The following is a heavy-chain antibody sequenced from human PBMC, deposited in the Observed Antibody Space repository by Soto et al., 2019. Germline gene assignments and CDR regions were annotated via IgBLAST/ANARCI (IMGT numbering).Heavy chain of an antibody. CDR3: ARDSSGSTVIDY. CDR1: GGSVSSGSYY. Sequence: PSETLSLTCTVSGGSVSSGSYYLSWIRQPPGKGLEWIGYIYYSGSTNYNPSLKSRVTISVDTSKNQFSLKLSSVTAADTAVYYCARDSSGSTVIDYWGQGTLVTVSS. D-gene: IGHD1-26*01. V-gene: IGHV4-61*01. CDR2: IYYSGST. J-gene: IGHJ4*02.